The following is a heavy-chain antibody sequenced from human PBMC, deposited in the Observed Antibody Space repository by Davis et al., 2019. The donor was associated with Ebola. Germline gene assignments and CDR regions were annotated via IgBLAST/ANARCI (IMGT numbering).Heavy chain of an antibody. V-gene: IGHV1-69*13. Sequence: SVKVSCKASGGTFSSYAISWVRQAPGQGLEWMGGIIPIFGTANYAQKFQGRVTITADESTSIAYMELSSLRSEDTAVHYCAKKKPYYYGMDVWGQGTTVTVSS. J-gene: IGHJ6*02. CDR1: GGTFSSYA. D-gene: IGHD1-14*01. CDR2: IIPIFGTA. CDR3: AKKKPYYYGMDV.